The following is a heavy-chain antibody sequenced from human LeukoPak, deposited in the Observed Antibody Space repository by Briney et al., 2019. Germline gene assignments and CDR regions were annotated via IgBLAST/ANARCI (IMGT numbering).Heavy chain of an antibody. J-gene: IGHJ4*02. CDR2: ISGDGGST. D-gene: IGHD6-19*01. Sequence: GGSLRLSCAASGFTFDDYAMHWVRQAPGKGLEWVSLISGDGGSTYYADSVKGRFTISRDNSKSSLYLQMNSLRTEDTALYHCAKVHVAGTMADYWGQGTLVTVSS. V-gene: IGHV3-43*02. CDR1: GFTFDDYA. CDR3: AKVHVAGTMADY.